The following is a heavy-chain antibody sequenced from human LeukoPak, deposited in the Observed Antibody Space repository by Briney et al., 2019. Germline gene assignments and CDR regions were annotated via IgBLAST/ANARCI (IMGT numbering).Heavy chain of an antibody. V-gene: IGHV3-7*01. Sequence: GGSLRLSCAASGFTFSNAWMSWVRQAPGKGLEWVANIKQDGSDTFYVDSVKGRFTISRDNAKNSVYLHMNSLRAEDTAVYYCARDKVVGASHFDSWGQGTLVTVSS. J-gene: IGHJ4*02. CDR3: ARDKVVGASHFDS. CDR2: IKQDGSDT. CDR1: GFTFSNAW. D-gene: IGHD1-26*01.